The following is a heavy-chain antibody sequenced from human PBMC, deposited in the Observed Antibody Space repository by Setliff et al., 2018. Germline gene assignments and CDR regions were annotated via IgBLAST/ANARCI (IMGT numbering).Heavy chain of an antibody. J-gene: IGHJ4*02. CDR2: INTNTGNP. CDR3: ASGSGTYASSSRVFHY. V-gene: IGHV7-4-1*02. CDR1: GYIFTTYA. D-gene: IGHD6-6*01. Sequence: ASVKVSCKASGYIFTTYAMSSMRRAPGQGLEWMGWINTNTGNPTYAQGFTGRFVFSLDTSVSTAYLQINSLEAEDTAVYYCASGSGTYASSSRVFHYWGQGTLVTVSS.